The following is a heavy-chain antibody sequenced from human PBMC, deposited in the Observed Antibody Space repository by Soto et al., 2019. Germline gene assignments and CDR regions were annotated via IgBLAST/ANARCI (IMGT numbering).Heavy chain of an antibody. CDR2: IYYSGST. J-gene: IGHJ4*02. D-gene: IGHD6-13*01. CDR3: AVAAAGTFDY. V-gene: IGHV4-59*01. Sequence: SETLSLTCTVSGGSISSYYWSWIRQPPGKGLEWIGYIYYSGSTNYNPSLKSRVTISVDTSKNQFSLKLSSVPAADTAVYYCAVAAAGTFDYWGQGTLVTVSS. CDR1: GGSISSYY.